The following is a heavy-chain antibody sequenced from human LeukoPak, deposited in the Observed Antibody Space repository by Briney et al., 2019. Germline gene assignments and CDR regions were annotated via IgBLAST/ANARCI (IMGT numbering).Heavy chain of an antibody. D-gene: IGHD2/OR15-2a*01. CDR1: GFTFSSYS. CDR2: ISSSSNFI. V-gene: IGHV3-21*04. J-gene: IGHJ4*02. CDR3: ARAGNTRFDY. Sequence: PGGSLRLSCAASGFTFSSYSMNWVRQAPGKGLEWVSSISSSSNFIYYADSVKGRFNISRDNAKNSLFMQMNSLRAEDTAVYYCARAGNTRFDYWGQGTLVTVSS.